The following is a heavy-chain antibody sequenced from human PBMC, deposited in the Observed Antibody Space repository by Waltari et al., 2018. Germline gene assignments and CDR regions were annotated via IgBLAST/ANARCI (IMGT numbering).Heavy chain of an antibody. CDR1: GGSISGFY. CDR3: ARVGGGDWEWFDP. J-gene: IGHJ5*02. V-gene: IGHV4-59*01. CDR2: IYYTGST. D-gene: IGHD2-21*02. Sequence: QVQLQESGPSLLKPSETLSLICTVSGGSISGFYWSWVRQPPGKGLDWIGYIYYTGSTNFNPSLKSRVTMSVDTSKNQFSLKLSFVTAADTAFYYCARVGGGDWEWFDPWGQGTLVTVSS.